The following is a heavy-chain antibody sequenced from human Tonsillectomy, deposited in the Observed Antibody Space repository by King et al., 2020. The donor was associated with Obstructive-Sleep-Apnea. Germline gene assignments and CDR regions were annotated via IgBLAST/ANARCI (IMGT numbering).Heavy chain of an antibody. D-gene: IGHD3-22*01. CDR1: GFTFITYV. CDR2: LSYDGCNK. Sequence: VQLVESGGGVVQPGRSLRLSCAASGFTFITYVMHWVRQAPGKWLNWVAVLSYDGCNKYYADTVKGRFPISRDNSKNTLYLHMNSLRTEDTAVYYCANAPDYYDSSGYPPFDYWGQGTLVTVSS. J-gene: IGHJ4*02. CDR3: ANAPDYYDSSGYPPFDY. V-gene: IGHV3-30*18.